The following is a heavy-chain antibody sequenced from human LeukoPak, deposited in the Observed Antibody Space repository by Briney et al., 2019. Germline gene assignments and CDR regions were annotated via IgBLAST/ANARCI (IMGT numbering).Heavy chain of an antibody. CDR3: ARGVIRTWYSKHFDY. V-gene: IGHV4-39*01. CDR1: GGSISSSSYY. D-gene: IGHD2-15*01. Sequence: KPSETLSLTCTVSGGSISSSSYYWRWIRQPPGKGLEWIGGVYYSGSTNYNPSLKSRVTISVDTSKNQLSLKLSSVTASYTAVFECARGVIRTWYSKHFDYWGQGTLVTVSS. J-gene: IGHJ4*02. CDR2: VYYSGST.